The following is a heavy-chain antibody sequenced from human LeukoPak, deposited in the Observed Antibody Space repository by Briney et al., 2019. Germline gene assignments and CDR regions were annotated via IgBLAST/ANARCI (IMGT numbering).Heavy chain of an antibody. CDR2: ININTGKP. Sequence: GASVKVSCKAAGYTVTGYYMHWGRQAPGQGLGWRGWININTGKPTYAHGFTGWSVFLLVTAVRTAYLQISSLKAEDTTGYYCAKTGLGAVVKTDWGQGTLVTVSS. CDR3: AKTGLGAVVKTD. CDR1: GYTVTGYY. D-gene: IGHD3-22*01. V-gene: IGHV7-4-1*02. J-gene: IGHJ4*02.